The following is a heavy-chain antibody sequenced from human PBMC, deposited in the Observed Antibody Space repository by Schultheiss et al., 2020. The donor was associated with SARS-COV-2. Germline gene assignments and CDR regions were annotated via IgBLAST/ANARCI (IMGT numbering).Heavy chain of an antibody. Sequence: GGSLRLSCAASGFTFSSYWMSWVRQAPGKGLEWVANIKQGGSEKYYVDSVKGRFTISRDNAKNSLYLQMNSLRAEDTAVYYCARAGLELPRNDYYYYYGMDVWGQGTTVTVSS. CDR1: GFTFSSYW. CDR3: ARAGLELPRNDYYYYYGMDV. J-gene: IGHJ6*02. D-gene: IGHD1-7*01. V-gene: IGHV3-7*03. CDR2: IKQGGSEK.